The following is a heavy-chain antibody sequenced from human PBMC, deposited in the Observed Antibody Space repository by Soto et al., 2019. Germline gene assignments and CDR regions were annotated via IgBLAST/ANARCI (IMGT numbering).Heavy chain of an antibody. CDR3: TKDGFYSRFDS. CDR2: IRSKTEGGTT. D-gene: IGHD6-13*01. Sequence: GGSLRLSCVASGFTFSNAWMAWVRQAPGRGLEWVGRIRSKTEGGTTDYAAPVKGRFTISRDDSKNTLYLQMNSLNAEDTAVYYCTKDGFYSRFDSWGQGTQVTVSS. J-gene: IGHJ4*02. V-gene: IGHV3-15*01. CDR1: GFTFSNAW.